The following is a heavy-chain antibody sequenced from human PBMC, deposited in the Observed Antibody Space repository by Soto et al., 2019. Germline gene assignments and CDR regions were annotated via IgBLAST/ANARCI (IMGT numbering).Heavy chain of an antibody. J-gene: IGHJ5*02. CDR3: ARGATIFGVVDWFDP. CDR2: MNPNGGNA. CDR1: GYTFSNYD. V-gene: IGHV1-8*01. D-gene: IGHD3-3*01. Sequence: GASVKVSCKASGYTFSNYDINWVRQATGQGLEWMGWMNPNGGNAVYAQKFQGRVTMTRDTSTSTVYMELSSLRSEDTAVYYCARGATIFGVVDWFDPWGQGTLVTVSS.